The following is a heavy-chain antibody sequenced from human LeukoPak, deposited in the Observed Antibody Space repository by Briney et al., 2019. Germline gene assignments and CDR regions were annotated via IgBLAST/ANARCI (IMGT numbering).Heavy chain of an antibody. Sequence: AGGSLRLSCAASGFTFSDYYMSGIRQAPGKGLDWVSYISSSGSTIYYADSVKGRFTISRDNAKNSLYLQMNRLRAEDTAVYYCARARSSGWSDPGYFDYWGQETLVTVSS. CDR2: ISSSGSTI. J-gene: IGHJ4*02. V-gene: IGHV3-11*01. CDR3: ARARSSGWSDPGYFDY. CDR1: GFTFSDYY. D-gene: IGHD6-19*01.